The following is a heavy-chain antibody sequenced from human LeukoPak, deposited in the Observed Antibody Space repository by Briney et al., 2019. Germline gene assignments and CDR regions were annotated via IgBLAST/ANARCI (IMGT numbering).Heavy chain of an antibody. CDR3: ARDESYYYDSGSPYYYYGMDV. V-gene: IGHV3-30*04. J-gene: IGHJ6*02. D-gene: IGHD3-10*01. CDR1: GFTFNSYA. Sequence: GRSLRLSCAASGFTFNSYAVHWVRQAPGKGLEWVAVISYNGSNKYYADSVKGRFTISRDNSKNTLYLQMNSLRAEDTATYYCARDESYYYDSGSPYYYYGMDVWGQGTTVTVSS. CDR2: ISYNGSNK.